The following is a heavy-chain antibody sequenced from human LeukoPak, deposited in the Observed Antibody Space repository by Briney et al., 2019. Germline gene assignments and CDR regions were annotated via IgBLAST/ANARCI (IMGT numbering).Heavy chain of an antibody. CDR3: ARVNYCSGGSCYSGYFQH. D-gene: IGHD2-15*01. V-gene: IGHV3-30*02. CDR1: GFTFSSYG. Sequence: GGSLRLSCAASGFTFSSYGMHWVRQAPGKGLEWVAFIRYDGSNKYYADSVKGRFTISRDNSKNTLYLQMNSLRAEDTAVYYCARVNYCSGGSCYSGYFQHWGQGTLVTVSS. J-gene: IGHJ1*01. CDR2: IRYDGSNK.